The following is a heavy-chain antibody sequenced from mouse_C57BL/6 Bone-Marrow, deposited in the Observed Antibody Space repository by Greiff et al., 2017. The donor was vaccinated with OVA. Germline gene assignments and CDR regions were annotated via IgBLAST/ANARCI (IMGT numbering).Heavy chain of an antibody. J-gene: IGHJ2*01. CDR1: GFTFSSYG. V-gene: IGHV5-6*01. CDR3: ARRGYDYLYYFDY. D-gene: IGHD2-4*01. CDR2: ISSGGSYT. Sequence: EVQVVESGGDLVKPGGSLKLSCAASGFTFSSYGMSWVRQTPDTRLEWVATISSGGSYTYYPDSVKGRFTISRDNAKNTLYLQMSSLKSEDTAMYYCARRGYDYLYYFDYWGQGTTLTVSS.